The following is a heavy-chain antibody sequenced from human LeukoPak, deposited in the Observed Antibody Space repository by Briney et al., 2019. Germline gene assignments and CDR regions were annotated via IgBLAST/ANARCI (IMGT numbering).Heavy chain of an antibody. CDR3: ARGPDAGSFDI. V-gene: IGHV4-31*03. CDR1: GGSITSGGYY. CDR2: IYYTGST. Sequence: SQTLSLTCSDSGGSITSGGYYWNWIRQHPKKGLEWIGYIYYTGSTYYNPSLKSRVTTSVDTPKNQFSLKLSSVTAADTAVYYCARGPDAGSFDIWGQGTMVTVSS. J-gene: IGHJ3*02.